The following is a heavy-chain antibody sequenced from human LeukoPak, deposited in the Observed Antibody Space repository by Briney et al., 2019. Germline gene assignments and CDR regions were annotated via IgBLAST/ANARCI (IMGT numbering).Heavy chain of an antibody. D-gene: IGHD6-19*01. V-gene: IGHV4-39*01. Sequence: SETLSLTCTVSGGSISSSSYYWGWIRQPPGKGLEWIGSIYYSGSTYYNPSLKSRVTISVDTSKNQFSLKLSSVTAADTAGYYCARWLSSGRYWGQGTLVTVSS. CDR1: GGSISSSSYY. J-gene: IGHJ4*02. CDR3: ARWLSSGRY. CDR2: IYYSGST.